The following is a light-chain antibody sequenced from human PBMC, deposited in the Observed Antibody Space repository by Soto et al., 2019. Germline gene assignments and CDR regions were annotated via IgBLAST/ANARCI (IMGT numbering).Light chain of an antibody. J-gene: IGKJ2*01. CDR3: QQTFSVPIT. CDR2: GAS. V-gene: IGKV1-39*01. CDR1: ENVNGS. Sequence: DIQMTQSPSSLSASVGDRVTVTCRASENVNGSLNWYQQRPGKAPELLIYGASSLQTGVPSRFSGSGSGTDYTLTINSLQPEDFASYFCQQTFSVPITFGQGTNLEI.